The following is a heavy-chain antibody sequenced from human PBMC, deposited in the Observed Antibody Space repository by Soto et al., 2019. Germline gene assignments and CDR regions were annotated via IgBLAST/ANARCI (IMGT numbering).Heavy chain of an antibody. Sequence: ASVKVSCAASGFTFSGSAMHWVRQASGKGLEWVGRIRSKANSYATAYAASVKGRFTISRDDSKNTAYLQMNSLKTEDTAVYYCTRMYSSSWYGSWFDPWGQGTLVTVSS. D-gene: IGHD6-13*01. J-gene: IGHJ5*02. CDR2: IRSKANSYAT. V-gene: IGHV3-73*01. CDR1: GFTFSGSA. CDR3: TRMYSSSWYGSWFDP.